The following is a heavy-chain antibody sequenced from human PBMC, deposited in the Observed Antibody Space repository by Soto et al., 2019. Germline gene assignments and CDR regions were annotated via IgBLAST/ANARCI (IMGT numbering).Heavy chain of an antibody. J-gene: IGHJ4*02. CDR3: ARAAPGYYYDSSGSVYYFDY. V-gene: IGHV4-31*03. Sequence: PSETLSLTCTVSGGSISSGGYYWSWIRQHPGKGLEWIGYLYYSGSTYYNPSLKSRVTISVDTSKNQFSLKLSSVTAADTAVYYCARAAPGYYYDSSGSVYYFDYWGQGNLV. CDR2: LYYSGST. D-gene: IGHD3-22*01. CDR1: GGSISSGGYY.